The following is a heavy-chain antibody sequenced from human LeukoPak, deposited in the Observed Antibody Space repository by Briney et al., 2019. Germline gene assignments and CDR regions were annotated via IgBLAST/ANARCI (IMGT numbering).Heavy chain of an antibody. D-gene: IGHD3-10*01. J-gene: IGHJ4*02. Sequence: SETLSLTCTVSGGSISSSSYYWGWIRQPPGKGLEWVGRIYYSGSTYYNPSLKSRVTISVDTSKNQFSLKLSSVTAADTAVYYCAIGGFGELLYLIYFDYWGQGTLVTVSS. CDR1: GGSISSSSYY. CDR2: IYYSGST. V-gene: IGHV4-39*01. CDR3: AIGGFGELLYLIYFDY.